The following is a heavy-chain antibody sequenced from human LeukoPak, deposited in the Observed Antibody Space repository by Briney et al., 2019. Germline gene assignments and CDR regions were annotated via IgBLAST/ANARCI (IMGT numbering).Heavy chain of an antibody. CDR2: ISVYNGNT. CDR1: GYTFTGYY. V-gene: IGHV1-18*04. J-gene: IGHJ5*02. CDR3: ASNRYCTNGVCLTFDP. D-gene: IGHD2-8*01. Sequence: ASVKVSCKASGYTFTGYYMHWVRQAPGQGLEWLGWISVYNGNTNYAQKLQGRVTMTTDTSTSTAYMELRSLRSDNTAVYYCASNRYCTNGVCLTFDPWGQGTLVTVSS.